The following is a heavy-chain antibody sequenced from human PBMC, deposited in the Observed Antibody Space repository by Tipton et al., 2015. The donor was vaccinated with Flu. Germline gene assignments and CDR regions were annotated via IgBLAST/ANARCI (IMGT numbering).Heavy chain of an antibody. CDR3: ARGLKGSYHGS. CDR2: INYSGIT. J-gene: IGHJ5*02. Sequence: TLSLTCAVYGGSLSGYYWSWVRQPPGKGLEWVGEINYSGITNYTPSLKSRVTISMDTSTNQFSLILRSVTAADTAIYYCARGLKGSYHGSWGQGTLVTVSS. V-gene: IGHV4-34*01. D-gene: IGHD3-16*02. CDR1: GGSLSGYY.